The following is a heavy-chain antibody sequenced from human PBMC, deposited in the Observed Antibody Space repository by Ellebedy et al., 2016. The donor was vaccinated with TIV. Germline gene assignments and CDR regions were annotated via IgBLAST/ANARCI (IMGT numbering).Heavy chain of an antibody. Sequence: SVKASCXASGGTFSSYAISWVRQAPGQGLEWMGGIIPIFGTANYAQKFQGRVTITADESTSTAYMELSSLRSEDTAVYYCVGGYDSGYYYGMDVWGQGTTVTVSS. CDR3: VGGYDSGYYYGMDV. J-gene: IGHJ6*02. CDR2: IIPIFGTA. CDR1: GGTFSSYA. D-gene: IGHD5-12*01. V-gene: IGHV1-69*13.